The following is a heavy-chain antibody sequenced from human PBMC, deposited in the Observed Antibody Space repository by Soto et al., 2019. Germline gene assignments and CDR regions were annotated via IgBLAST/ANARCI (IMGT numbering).Heavy chain of an antibody. CDR2: TRNKANSYTT. Sequence: PGGSLRLSCAASGFTFSDHYMDWVRQAPGKGLEWVGRTRNKANSYTTEYAASVKGRFTISRDDSKNSLYLQMNSLKTEDTAVYYCARSFGLSHYYYGMDVWGQGTTVTVSS. V-gene: IGHV3-72*01. J-gene: IGHJ6*02. D-gene: IGHD3-3*01. CDR3: ARSFGLSHYYYGMDV. CDR1: GFTFSDHY.